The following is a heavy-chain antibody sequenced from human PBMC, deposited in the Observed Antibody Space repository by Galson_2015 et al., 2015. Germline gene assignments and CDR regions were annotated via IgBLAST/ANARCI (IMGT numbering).Heavy chain of an antibody. CDR2: INHSGST. J-gene: IGHJ6*02. V-gene: IGHV4-34*01. CDR3: ARGFINYYDSSARGFYYYYYGMDV. CDR1: GGSFSGYY. Sequence: SETLSLTCAVYGGSFSGYYWSWIRQPPGKGLEWIGEINHSGSTNYNPSLKSRVTISVDTSKNQFSLKLSSVTAADTAVYYCARGFINYYDSSARGFYYYYYGMDVWGQGTTVTVSS. D-gene: IGHD3-22*01.